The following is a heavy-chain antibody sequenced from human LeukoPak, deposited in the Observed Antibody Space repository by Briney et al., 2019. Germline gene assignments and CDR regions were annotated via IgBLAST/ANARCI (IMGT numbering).Heavy chain of an antibody. Sequence: SVKVSCKASGGTFSSYAISWVRQAPGQGLEWMGGIIPIFGTANYAQKFQGRVTITTDESTSTAYMELSSLRSEDTAVYYCARERSIYSNAFDIWGQGTMVTVSS. CDR1: GGTFSSYA. D-gene: IGHD3-9*01. CDR2: IIPIFGTA. CDR3: ARERSIYSNAFDI. J-gene: IGHJ3*02. V-gene: IGHV1-69*05.